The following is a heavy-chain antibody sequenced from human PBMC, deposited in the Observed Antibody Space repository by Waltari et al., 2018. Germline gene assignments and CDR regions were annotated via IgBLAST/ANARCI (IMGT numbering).Heavy chain of an antibody. D-gene: IGHD6-13*01. V-gene: IGHV3-43D*04. CDR1: GFTFDDYA. CDR3: AKDKSSSWYYVDY. CDR2: ISWDGGST. Sequence: EVQLVESGGVVVQPGGSLRLSCAASGFTFDDYAMPWVRQAPGKGLEWVSLISWDGGSTYYADSVKGRFTISRDNSKNSLYLQMNSLRAEDTALYYCAKDKSSSWYYVDYWGQGTLVTVSS. J-gene: IGHJ4*02.